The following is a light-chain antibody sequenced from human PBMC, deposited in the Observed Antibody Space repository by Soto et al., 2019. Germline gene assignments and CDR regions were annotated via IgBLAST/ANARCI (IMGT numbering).Light chain of an antibody. CDR3: SSYTDSSTYV. J-gene: IGLJ1*01. V-gene: IGLV2-14*01. CDR2: QVT. CDR1: SSDLAIYNY. Sequence: QSALTQPASVSGAPGQSITISCTGTSSDLAIYNYVSWYQQQPGKAPKLMIYQVTNRPSGVSNRFSGSRSGNTASLAISGLQAEYEADYYGSSYTDSSTYVFGTGTKLTVL.